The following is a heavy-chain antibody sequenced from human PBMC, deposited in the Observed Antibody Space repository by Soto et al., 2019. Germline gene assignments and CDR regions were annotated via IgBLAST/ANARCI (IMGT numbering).Heavy chain of an antibody. Sequence: PGGSLRLSCAASGFTFSTYWMSWVRQAPGKGLEWVANIKPDESGTWYVDSVKGRFTISRDNAKNSVYLQMDSLRVEDTGVYYCVRDYPGARLDPWGQGTMVTVYS. CDR2: IKPDESGT. V-gene: IGHV3-7*03. D-gene: IGHD1-26*01. CDR3: VRDYPGARLDP. CDR1: GFTFSTYW. J-gene: IGHJ5*02.